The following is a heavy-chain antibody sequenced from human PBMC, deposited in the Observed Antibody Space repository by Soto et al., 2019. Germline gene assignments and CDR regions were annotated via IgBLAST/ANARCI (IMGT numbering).Heavy chain of an antibody. Sequence: PGESLKISCEASGYTFTSYWIGWVRQMPGKGLEWVGAIYPRDSDIRYSPSLQGQVTISADRSISTAYLQWSSLKASDTAIYYCARHFSPYGDYRYFDYWGQGALVTVSS. J-gene: IGHJ4*02. D-gene: IGHD4-17*01. CDR2: IYPRDSDI. CDR3: ARHFSPYGDYRYFDY. CDR1: GYTFTSYW. V-gene: IGHV5-51*01.